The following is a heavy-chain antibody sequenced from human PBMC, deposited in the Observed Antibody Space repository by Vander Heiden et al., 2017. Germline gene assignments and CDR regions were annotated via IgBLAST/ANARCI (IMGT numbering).Heavy chain of an antibody. J-gene: IGHJ4*02. CDR1: GYTFTSYG. V-gene: IGHV1-18*01. CDR2: IGAYKGKP. D-gene: IGHD2-15*01. CDR3: ARVGGVGYCSGGSCYSFDY. Sequence: EVKKPGASVKVSCQASGYTFTSYGISWVRQAPGQGLEWMGWIGAYKGKPNFAQKLQDRVTMTTDTSTSTAYMELRSLGFDETSVYYGARVGGVGYCSGGSCYSFDYWGQGTLVTVSS.